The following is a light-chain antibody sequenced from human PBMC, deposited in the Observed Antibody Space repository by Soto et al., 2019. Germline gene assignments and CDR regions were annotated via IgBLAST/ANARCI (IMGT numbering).Light chain of an antibody. V-gene: IGKV3-20*01. CDR3: QHYVTSSIT. J-gene: IGKJ5*01. CDR2: GAS. CDR1: QSVTSTS. Sequence: PGERATLSCRASQSVTSTSLAWYQQKPGQAPRLLMYGASSRATGTPDRISGGGSGTDFTLTISRLEPEDFAVYYCQHYVTSSITFGQGTRLEIK.